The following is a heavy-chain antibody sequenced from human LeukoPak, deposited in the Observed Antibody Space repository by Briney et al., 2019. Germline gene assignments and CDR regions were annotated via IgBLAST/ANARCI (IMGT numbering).Heavy chain of an antibody. V-gene: IGHV4-61*02. J-gene: IGHJ4*02. Sequence: SETLSLTSTVSGGSIASGSYYWSWIRQPAGKGLEWIGRISASGSTNYNPSLKSRVTISVDTSNEQFSLKLSSVTAADTAVYYCARLNHFFGEYYFDYWGQGTLVTVSS. D-gene: IGHD3-10*01. CDR3: ARLNHFFGEYYFDY. CDR2: ISASGST. CDR1: GGSIASGSYY.